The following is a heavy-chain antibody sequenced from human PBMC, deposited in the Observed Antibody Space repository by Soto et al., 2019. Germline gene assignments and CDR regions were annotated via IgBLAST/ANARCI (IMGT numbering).Heavy chain of an antibody. V-gene: IGHV1-18*04. CDR3: ARPRKNWNYVNWYFDL. Sequence: QVQLVQSGAEVKKPGASVKVSCKASGYTFTSYGISWVRQAPGQGLEWMGWISAYNGNTNYAQKLQGRVTMTTDTSTSTAYMELMSLRSDETAVYYCARPRKNWNYVNWYFDLWGRGTLVTVSS. CDR1: GYTFTSYG. D-gene: IGHD1-7*01. CDR2: ISAYNGNT. J-gene: IGHJ2*01.